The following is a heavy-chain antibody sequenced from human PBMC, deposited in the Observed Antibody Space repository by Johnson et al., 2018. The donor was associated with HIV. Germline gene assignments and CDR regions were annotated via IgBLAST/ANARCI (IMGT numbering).Heavy chain of an antibody. D-gene: IGHD3-22*01. J-gene: IGHJ3*02. CDR2: INWTGGSR. V-gene: IGHV3-20*04. Sequence: VQLVESGGGVVRPGGSLRLSCAASGFTFDDYGMSWVRQAPGKGLEWVSGINWTGGSRGYADSVQGRFTISRDNAKNSLYLQMNSLRAGDTAVYYCARVSSGGAFDIWGQGTMVTVSS. CDR3: ARVSSGGAFDI. CDR1: GFTFDDYG.